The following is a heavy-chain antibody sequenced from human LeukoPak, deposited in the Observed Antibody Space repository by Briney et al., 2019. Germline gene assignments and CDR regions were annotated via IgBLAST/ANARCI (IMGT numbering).Heavy chain of an antibody. J-gene: IGHJ4*02. V-gene: IGHV4-38-2*02. Sequence: SETLSLTCTVSGDSISSYYWSWIRQPPGRGLEWIGSIYHSGSTYYNPSLKSRVTISVDTSKNQFSLKLSSVTAADTAVYYCARGWFGEPLDYWGQGTLVTVSS. D-gene: IGHD3-10*01. CDR2: IYHSGST. CDR3: ARGWFGEPLDY. CDR1: GDSISSYY.